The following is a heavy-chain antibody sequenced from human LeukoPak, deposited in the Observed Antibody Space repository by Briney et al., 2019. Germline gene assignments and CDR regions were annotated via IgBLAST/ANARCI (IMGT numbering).Heavy chain of an antibody. D-gene: IGHD3-10*01. CDR1: GGSISSSSYY. CDR3: ARDHRPMVRGVPFDP. Sequence: SETLSLTCTVSGGSISSSSYYWGWIRQPPGKGLEWIGSIYYSGSTYYNPSLKSRVTISVDTSKNQFSLKLSSVTAADTAVYYCARDHRPMVRGVPFDPWGQGTLVTVSS. V-gene: IGHV4-39*07. CDR2: IYYSGST. J-gene: IGHJ5*02.